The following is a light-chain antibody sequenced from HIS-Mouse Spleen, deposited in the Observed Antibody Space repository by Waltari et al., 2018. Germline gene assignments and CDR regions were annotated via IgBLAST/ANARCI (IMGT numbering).Light chain of an antibody. CDR1: SSNIGAGYD. CDR2: GTI. V-gene: IGLV1-40*01. CDR3: QSYDSSLSGYV. J-gene: IGLJ1*01. Sequence: QSVLTQPPSVSGAPGQRVTISCTGSSSNIGAGYDVHWYQQLPGTAHKLLISGTINRPSGVPDRCSGSKSGTSASLAITGLQAEDEADYYCQSYDSSLSGYVFGTGTKVTVL.